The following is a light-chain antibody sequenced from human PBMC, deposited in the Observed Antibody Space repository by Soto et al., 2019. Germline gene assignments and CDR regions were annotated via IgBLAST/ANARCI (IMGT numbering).Light chain of an antibody. V-gene: IGLV3-21*02. CDR1: TLGSES. J-gene: IGLJ1*01. CDR3: QVWDRRRDNCV. Sequence: SYELTQPPSLSEAPGQPARISCGGDTLGSESVHWYQQKPGQAPVLVVYDDTDRPSGIPERFSGSSSGTTATLTSSRVEAEAEAVHYCQVWDRRRDNCVVGTGTKV. CDR2: DDT.